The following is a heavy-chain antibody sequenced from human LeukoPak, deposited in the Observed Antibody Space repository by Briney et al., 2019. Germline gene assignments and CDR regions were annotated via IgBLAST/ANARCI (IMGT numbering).Heavy chain of an antibody. CDR2: IYYSGST. J-gene: IGHJ3*02. V-gene: IGHV4-59*01. CDR3: ARSPSYYYDSSGYYYVNAFDI. Sequence: PSETLSLTCTVSGGSISSYYWSWIRQPPGKGLEWLGYIYYSGSTNYNPSLKSRVTISVDTSKNQFSLKLSSVTAADTAVYYCARSPSYYYDSSGYYYVNAFDIWGQGTMVTVSS. CDR1: GGSISSYY. D-gene: IGHD3-22*01.